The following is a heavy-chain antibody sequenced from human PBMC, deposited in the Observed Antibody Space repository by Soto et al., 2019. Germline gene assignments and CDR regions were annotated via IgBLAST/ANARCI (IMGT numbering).Heavy chain of an antibody. CDR2: IYPSDSDT. CDR1: GYTFTIYW. Sequence: GESLKISCQVSGYTFTIYWIGCVRQMPGKGLEWIGIIYPSDSDTRYSPSFQGQVTISADQSINTAYLQWDSLKASDTAIYYCARPANTVEDHFDLWGKGTPVTVSS. V-gene: IGHV5-51*01. J-gene: IGHJ4*02. D-gene: IGHD4-17*01. CDR3: ARPANTVEDHFDL.